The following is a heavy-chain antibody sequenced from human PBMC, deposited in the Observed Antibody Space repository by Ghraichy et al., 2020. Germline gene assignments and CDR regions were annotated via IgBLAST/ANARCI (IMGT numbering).Heavy chain of an antibody. CDR1: GYSFSSYW. J-gene: IGHJ4*02. V-gene: IGHV5-51*01. Sequence: GESLNISCKGSGYSFSSYWIAWVRQMPGKGLEWMGIIYPGDSDTRYSPSFQGQVIISADKSIGTAYLQWSSLKASDTAMYYCARLVTPYDCMGYWGQGTLVTVSS. CDR2: IYPGDSDT. D-gene: IGHD5-12*01. CDR3: ARLVTPYDCMGY.